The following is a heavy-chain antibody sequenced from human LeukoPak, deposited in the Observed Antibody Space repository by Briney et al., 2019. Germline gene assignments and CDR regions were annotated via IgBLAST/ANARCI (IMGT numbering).Heavy chain of an antibody. D-gene: IGHD5-18*01. V-gene: IGHV3-23*01. CDR1: GFTFSSYA. CDR2: ISGSGVSR. CDR3: ARNSREYSYGSVDY. Sequence: GGSLRLSCAASGFTFSSYAMSWVRQAPGKGLEWVSAISGSGVSRYYADSVRGRFTISRDNSKNTLYLRMNSLRAEDTALYYCARNSREYSYGSVDYWGHGALVTVSS. J-gene: IGHJ4*01.